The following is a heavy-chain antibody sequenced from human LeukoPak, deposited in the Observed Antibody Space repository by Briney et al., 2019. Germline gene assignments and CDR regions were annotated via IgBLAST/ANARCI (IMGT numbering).Heavy chain of an antibody. Sequence: GGSLRLSCAASGFTFDDYAMHWVRQAPGKGLEWVSGISWNSGSIGYADSVKGRFTISRDNAKNSLYLQMNSLKTEDTAVYYCTTGVSAVAGGLDYWGQGTLVTVSS. CDR1: GFTFDDYA. CDR3: TTGVSAVAGGLDY. V-gene: IGHV3-9*01. D-gene: IGHD6-19*01. J-gene: IGHJ4*02. CDR2: ISWNSGSI.